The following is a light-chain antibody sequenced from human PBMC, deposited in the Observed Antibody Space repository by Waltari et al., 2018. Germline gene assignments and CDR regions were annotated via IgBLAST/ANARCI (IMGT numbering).Light chain of an antibody. V-gene: IGLV3-25*03. Sequence: SYELTQPPSVSVSPGQTARITCSGDALPKQYAYWYQQKPGQAPILVIYKDSERPSGIPERCAGSSSGTIVTLTISGVQAEDEADYYCQAADTSGSRWVFGGGTKLTVL. CDR1: ALPKQY. CDR2: KDS. J-gene: IGLJ3*02. CDR3: QAADTSGSRWV.